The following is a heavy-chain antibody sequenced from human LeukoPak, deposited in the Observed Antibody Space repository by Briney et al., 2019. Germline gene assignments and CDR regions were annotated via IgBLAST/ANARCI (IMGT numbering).Heavy chain of an antibody. J-gene: IGHJ4*02. V-gene: IGHV3-30-3*01. CDR1: GFTFSSYA. Sequence: PGRSLRLSCAASGFTFSSYAMHWVRQAPGKGLEGVAGISYDGSNKYYADSVKGRFTISRDNAKNTLYLQMNRLRAEATAVYYCARDRALPITIFGVVKDRNDYWGQGTLVTVSS. CDR3: ARDRALPITIFGVVKDRNDY. CDR2: ISYDGSNK. D-gene: IGHD3-3*01.